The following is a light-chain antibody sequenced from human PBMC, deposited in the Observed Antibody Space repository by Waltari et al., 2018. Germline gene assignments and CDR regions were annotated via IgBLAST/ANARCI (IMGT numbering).Light chain of an antibody. CDR2: DVN. V-gene: IGLV2-14*03. CDR1: SSDVGGYNY. Sequence: QSALTQPASVSGSPGQSITISCTGTSSDVGGYNYVSWSQHHPGKAPKHMIFDVNNRPSGVSNRFSGSKSVNTASLTISGLQAEDEADYYCSAYISSSTLELFGGGTRLTVL. J-gene: IGLJ2*01. CDR3: SAYISSSTLEL.